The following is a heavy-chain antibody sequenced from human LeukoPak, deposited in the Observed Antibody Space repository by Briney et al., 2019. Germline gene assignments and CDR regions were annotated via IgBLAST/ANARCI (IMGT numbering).Heavy chain of an antibody. V-gene: IGHV1-69*13. CDR2: IIPIFDTA. D-gene: IGHD6-19*01. J-gene: IGHJ3*02. CDR1: GGTFSSYA. CDR3: TSGLVSADAFDI. Sequence: GASVKVSCKASGGTFSSYAISWVRQAPGQGLEWMGGIIPIFDTANYAQKFQGRVTITADESTSTAYMELSSLRSEDTAVYYCTSGLVSADAFDIWGQGTMVTVSS.